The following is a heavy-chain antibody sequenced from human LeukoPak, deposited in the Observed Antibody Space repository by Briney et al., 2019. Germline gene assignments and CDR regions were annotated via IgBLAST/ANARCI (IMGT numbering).Heavy chain of an antibody. CDR3: ARRHGIQLGDYYGMDV. V-gene: IGHV3-11*01. CDR2: ISNTGSSI. Sequence: GGSLRLSCAASGFTFSDYYMSWIRQAPGKGLEWLSYISNTGSSIYYADSVKGRFTISRDNAKNSLYLQMNSLRAEDTAVYYCARRHGIQLGDYYGMDVWGQGTTVTVSS. J-gene: IGHJ6*02. D-gene: IGHD5-18*01. CDR1: GFTFSDYY.